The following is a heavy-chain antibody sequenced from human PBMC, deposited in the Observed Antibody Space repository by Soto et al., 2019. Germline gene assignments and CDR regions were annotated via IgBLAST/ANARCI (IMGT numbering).Heavy chain of an antibody. CDR2: IIPIFGTA. CDR3: AGYCSSTSCRDWFDP. D-gene: IGHD2-2*01. V-gene: IGHV1-69*13. J-gene: IGHJ5*02. Sequence: SVKVSCKASGGTFSSYAISWVRQAPGQGLEWMGGIIPIFGTANYAQKFQGRVTITADESTSTAYMELSSLRSEDTAVYYCAGYCSSTSCRDWFDPWGQGTLVTVSS. CDR1: GGTFSSYA.